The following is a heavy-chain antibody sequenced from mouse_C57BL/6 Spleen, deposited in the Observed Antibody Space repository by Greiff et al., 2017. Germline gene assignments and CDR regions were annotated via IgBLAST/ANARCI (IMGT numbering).Heavy chain of an antibody. D-gene: IGHD1-1*01. Sequence: VQLQQPGTELVKPGASVKLSCKASGYTFTSYWMHWVKQRPGQGLEWIGNINPSNGGTNYNEKFKSKATLTVDKSSSTAYMELNSLTSEDSAVYYCARGDYYYYGSSYKRDAMDYWGQGTSVTVSS. V-gene: IGHV1-53*01. J-gene: IGHJ4*01. CDR2: INPSNGGT. CDR3: ARGDYYYYGSSYKRDAMDY. CDR1: GYTFTSYW.